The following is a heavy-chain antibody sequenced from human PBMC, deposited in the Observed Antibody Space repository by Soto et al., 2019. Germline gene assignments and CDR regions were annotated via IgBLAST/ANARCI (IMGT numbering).Heavy chain of an antibody. V-gene: IGHV3-13*01. CDR3: ARVAQDFGALDI. D-gene: IGHD3-16*01. Sequence: LILSCAASGFTFSSYDMHWVRQVTVKGLEWVSYITTGDDTSYPDSVQGRFTISRENAKNSLYLQMNNLRAGDTAIYYCARVAQDFGALDIWGQGTTVTVSS. CDR1: GFTFSSYD. CDR2: ITTGDDT. J-gene: IGHJ3*02.